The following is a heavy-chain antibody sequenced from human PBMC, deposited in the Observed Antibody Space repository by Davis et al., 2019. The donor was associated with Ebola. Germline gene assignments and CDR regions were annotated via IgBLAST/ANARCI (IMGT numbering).Heavy chain of an antibody. CDR3: ARDELLTASLFDY. D-gene: IGHD2-21*02. CDR2: IKQDGSEK. V-gene: IGHV3-7*03. J-gene: IGHJ4*02. Sequence: GGSLTLSCAASGFTFSSYWMSWVRQAPGKGLEWVANIKQDGSEKYYVDSVKGRFTISRDNAKNSLYLQMNSLRAEDTAVYYCARDELLTASLFDYWGQGTLVTVSS. CDR1: GFTFSSYW.